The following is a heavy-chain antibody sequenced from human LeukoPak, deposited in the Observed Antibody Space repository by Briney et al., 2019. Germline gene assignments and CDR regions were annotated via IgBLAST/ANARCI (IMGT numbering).Heavy chain of an antibody. V-gene: IGHV1-24*01. CDR2: FDPEDGET. CDR3: ATSHYDILTGRDY. J-gene: IGHJ4*02. CDR1: GYTFTGYY. D-gene: IGHD3-9*01. Sequence: ASVKVSCKASGYTFTGYYIHWVRQAPGKGLEWMGGFDPEDGETIYAQKFQGRVTMTEDTSTDTAYMELSSLRSEDTAVYYCATSHYDILTGRDYWGQGTLVTVSS.